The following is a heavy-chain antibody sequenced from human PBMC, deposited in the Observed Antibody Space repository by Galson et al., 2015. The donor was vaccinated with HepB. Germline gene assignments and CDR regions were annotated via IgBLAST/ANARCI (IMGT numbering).Heavy chain of an antibody. J-gene: IGHJ5*02. CDR3: ARQVEYPGVIEISGLVKAYWFDP. D-gene: IGHD5-24*01. CDR1: GYTFTSYG. Sequence: SVKVSCKASGYTFTSYGISWVRQAPGQGLEWMGWISAYNGNTNYAQKLQGRVTMTTDTSTSTAYMELRSLRSDDTAVYYCARQVEYPGVIEISGLVKAYWFDPWGQGTLVTVSS. V-gene: IGHV1-18*01. CDR2: ISAYNGNT.